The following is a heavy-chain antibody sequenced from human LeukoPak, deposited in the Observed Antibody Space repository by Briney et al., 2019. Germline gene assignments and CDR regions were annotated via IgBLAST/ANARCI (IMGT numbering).Heavy chain of an antibody. J-gene: IGHJ4*02. Sequence: SQTLSLTCAISGDSLSSNSAAWNWIRQSPSRGLGWLGRTYYRSKWYNDYAVSVKSRITINPDTSKNQFSLQLNSVTPEDTAVYYCARGLRTVVTPKYYFDYWGQGTLVTVSS. CDR1: GDSLSSNSAA. D-gene: IGHD4-23*01. V-gene: IGHV6-1*01. CDR3: ARGLRTVVTPKYYFDY. CDR2: TYYRSKWYN.